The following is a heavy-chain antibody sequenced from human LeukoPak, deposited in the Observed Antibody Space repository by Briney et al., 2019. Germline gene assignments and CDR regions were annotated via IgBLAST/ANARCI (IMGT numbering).Heavy chain of an antibody. D-gene: IGHD6-19*01. CDR1: GGSISNDY. Sequence: SETLSLTCTVSGGSISNDYWSWIRQPAGKGLEWIGRICRSGSTNYNPSLKSRVTMSVDTSKNQFSLKLSSVTAADTAVYHCARGGWSYEFDYWGQGTLVTVSS. V-gene: IGHV4-4*07. J-gene: IGHJ4*02. CDR3: ARGGWSYEFDY. CDR2: ICRSGST.